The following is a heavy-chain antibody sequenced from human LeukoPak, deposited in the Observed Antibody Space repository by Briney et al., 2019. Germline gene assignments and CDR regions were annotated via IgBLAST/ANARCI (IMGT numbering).Heavy chain of an antibody. CDR3: ARDPRWTPFDY. Sequence: GGSLGLSCAASGFTFSSYWMSWFRQAPGKGLEGVANIKQDGSEKYYVDSVKGRFTISRDNAKNSLYLQMNSLRAEDTAVYYCARDPRWTPFDYWGQGTLVTVSS. CDR2: IKQDGSEK. D-gene: IGHD4-23*01. V-gene: IGHV3-7*01. J-gene: IGHJ4*02. CDR1: GFTFSSYW.